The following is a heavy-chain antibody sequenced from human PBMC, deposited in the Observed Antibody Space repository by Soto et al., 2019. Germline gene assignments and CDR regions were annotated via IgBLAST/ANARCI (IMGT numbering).Heavy chain of an antibody. CDR3: ARDSWSSYDFWSSYSGSRMYGMDV. J-gene: IGHJ6*02. V-gene: IGHV4-31*03. CDR2: IYYSGST. D-gene: IGHD3-3*01. Sequence: SETLSLTCTVSGGSLSSGGCYWSWIRQHPGKGLEWIGYIYYSGSTYYNPSLKSRVTISVDTSKNQFSLKLSSVTAADTAVYYCARDSWSSYDFWSSYSGSRMYGMDVWGQGTTVTVSS. CDR1: GGSLSSGGCY.